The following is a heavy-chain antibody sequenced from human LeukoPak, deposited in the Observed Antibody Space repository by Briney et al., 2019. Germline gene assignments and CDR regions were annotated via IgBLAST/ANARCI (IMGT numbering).Heavy chain of an antibody. CDR3: ARYYSDAFDV. CDR1: GFTFSDYY. CDR2: ISSTTGRNI. J-gene: IGHJ3*01. V-gene: IGHV3-11*04. D-gene: IGHD3-10*01. Sequence: PGGSLRLSHAASGFTFSDYYLTWIRQAPGKGLEWLSYISSTTGRNIYYADSVKGRFNITRDNTKNSLFVQKVSLRVEDTAVYYCARYYSDAFDVWGQGTVVTVSS.